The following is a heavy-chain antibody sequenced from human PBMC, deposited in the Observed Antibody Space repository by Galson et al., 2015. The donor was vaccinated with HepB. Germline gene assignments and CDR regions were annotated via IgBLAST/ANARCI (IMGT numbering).Heavy chain of an antibody. J-gene: IGHJ4*02. D-gene: IGHD3-10*01. CDR1: GYTLTELS. V-gene: IGHV1-24*01. CDR3: ATGRLTAYGSGRRLDC. CDR2: FDPEDGET. Sequence: SVKVSCKVSGYTLTELSMHWVRQAPGKGLEWMGGFDPEDGETIYAQKFQGRVTMTEDTSTDTAYMELSSLRSEDTAVYYCATGRLTAYGSGRRLDCWGQGTLVTVSS.